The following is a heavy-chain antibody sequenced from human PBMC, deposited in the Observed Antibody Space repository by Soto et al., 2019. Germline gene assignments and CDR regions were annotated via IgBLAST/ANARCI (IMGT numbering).Heavy chain of an antibody. D-gene: IGHD2-2*01. CDR1: GGSLSGSY. CDR2: INHSGST. CDR3: ARGTYCSSTSCYWGMDV. J-gene: IGHJ6*02. Sequence: SETLSLTCAVDGGSLSGSYWCWIRQPPGKGLEWIGEINHSGSTNYNPSLKSRVTISVDTSKNQFSLKLSSVTAADTAVYYCARGTYCSSTSCYWGMDVWGQGPTVT. V-gene: IGHV4-34*01.